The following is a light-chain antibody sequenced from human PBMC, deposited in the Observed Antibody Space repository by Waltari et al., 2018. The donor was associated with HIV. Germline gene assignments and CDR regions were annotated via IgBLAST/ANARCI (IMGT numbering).Light chain of an antibody. J-gene: IGLJ3*02. CDR3: CSYASTSWV. CDR1: SSHVGGYNY. CDR2: DVT. V-gene: IGLV2-11*01. Sequence: QFALTQPRSVSGSPGQSVAIPCTRTSSHVGGYNYVPWSQHYPGPAPKVIIYDVTKRPSGVPDRFSGSKSGNMASLTISGLQAEDEADYYCCSYASTSWVFGGGTKLTVL.